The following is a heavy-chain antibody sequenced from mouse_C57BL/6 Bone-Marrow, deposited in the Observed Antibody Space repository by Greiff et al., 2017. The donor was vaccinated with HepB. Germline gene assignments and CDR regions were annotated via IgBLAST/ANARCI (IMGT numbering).Heavy chain of an antibody. D-gene: IGHD1-1*01. J-gene: IGHJ1*03. V-gene: IGHV1-15*01. Sequence: QVQLQQSGAELVRPGASVTLSCKASGYTFTDYEMHWVKQTPVHGLEWIGAIDPETGVTAYNQKFKGKAILTADKSSSTAYMELRSLTSEDSAVYYCTRSGTTVDWYFDVWGTGTTVTVSS. CDR1: GYTFTDYE. CDR2: IDPETGVT. CDR3: TRSGTTVDWYFDV.